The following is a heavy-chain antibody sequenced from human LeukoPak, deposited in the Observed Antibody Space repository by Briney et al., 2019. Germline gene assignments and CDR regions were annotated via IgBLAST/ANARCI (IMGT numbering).Heavy chain of an antibody. CDR3: GRDSQDTTATGDY. D-gene: IGHD5-18*01. CDR2: INPSGGST. V-gene: IGHV1-46*01. Sequence: SVKVSCRASGYTFTSYYMHWVRQAPGPGLEWVGIINPSGGSTSYAQKFQGRVTMTRDTSTSTVYMELSSLRAEDTAVYYCGRDSQDTTATGDYCGQGTLVSVSS. J-gene: IGHJ4*02. CDR1: GYTFTSYY.